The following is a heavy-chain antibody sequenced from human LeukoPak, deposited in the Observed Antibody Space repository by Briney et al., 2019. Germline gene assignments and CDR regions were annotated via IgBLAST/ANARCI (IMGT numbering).Heavy chain of an antibody. CDR3: ARFIAAPYYFDY. CDR2: ISSSRSYK. D-gene: IGHD6-13*01. Sequence: GGSLRLSCAASGFTFSSYSMNWVRQAPGKGLEWVSFISSSRSYKYYADSVKGRFTISRDNAKNSLHLQMNSLKAEDTAVYYCARFIAAPYYFDYWGRGTLVTVSS. V-gene: IGHV3-21*01. CDR1: GFTFSSYS. J-gene: IGHJ4*02.